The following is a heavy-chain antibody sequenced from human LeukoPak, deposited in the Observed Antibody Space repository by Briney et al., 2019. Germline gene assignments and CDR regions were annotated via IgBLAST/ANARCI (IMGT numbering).Heavy chain of an antibody. CDR2: IYYSGST. D-gene: IGHD3-16*02. J-gene: IGHJ5*02. V-gene: IGHV4-61*01. Sequence: SETLSLTCTVSGGSISSSSYYWSWIRQPPGKGLEWIGYIYYSGSTNYNPPLKSRVTISVDTSKNQFSLKLSSVTAADTAVYYCARDWGDYDYVWGSYRPDWFDPWGQGTLVTVSS. CDR1: GGSISSSSYY. CDR3: ARDWGDYDYVWGSYRPDWFDP.